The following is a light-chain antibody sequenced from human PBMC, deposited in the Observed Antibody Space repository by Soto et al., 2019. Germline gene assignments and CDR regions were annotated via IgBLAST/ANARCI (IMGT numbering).Light chain of an antibody. V-gene: IGKV3-20*01. CDR1: QSVSSK. J-gene: IGKJ5*01. CDR2: GTS. Sequence: EIVMTQAPATLSVSPGERPTLSCRASQSVSSKLAWYQQKPGQAPXXLIYGTSSRATGIPDRFSGSGSGTDFPLPISRLEPEDFAVYYCQQYGSSITFGQGTRLEIK. CDR3: QQYGSSIT.